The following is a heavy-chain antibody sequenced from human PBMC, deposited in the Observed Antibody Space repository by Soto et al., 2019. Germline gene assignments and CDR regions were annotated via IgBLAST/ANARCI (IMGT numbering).Heavy chain of an antibody. Sequence: SETLSLTCTVSGGSISNYYLSWIRQPPGKGLEWIGYIYYSGSTNYNPSLKSRVTISVDTSKNQFSLKLNSVTAADTALYYCSYSGYDFYYFDYWGQGTLVTVSS. V-gene: IGHV4-59*08. J-gene: IGHJ4*02. CDR3: SYSGYDFYYFDY. CDR2: IYYSGST. CDR1: GGSISNYY. D-gene: IGHD5-12*01.